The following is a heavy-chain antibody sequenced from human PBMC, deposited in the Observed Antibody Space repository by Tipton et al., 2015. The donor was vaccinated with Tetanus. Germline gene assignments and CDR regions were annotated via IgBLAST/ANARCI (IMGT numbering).Heavy chain of an antibody. J-gene: IGHJ4*02. CDR1: GASSTSGDYY. CDR3: ARGPTATSDY. Sequence: TLSLTCTVSGASSTSGDYYWAWIRQPPGKGPEWIGSIYYTGSTYYNPSLKSRVTISEDTSKNQFSLKLSSVIAADTAVYYCARGPTATSDYWGQGTLVTVSS. CDR2: IYYTGST. V-gene: IGHV4-39*01. D-gene: IGHD4-17*01.